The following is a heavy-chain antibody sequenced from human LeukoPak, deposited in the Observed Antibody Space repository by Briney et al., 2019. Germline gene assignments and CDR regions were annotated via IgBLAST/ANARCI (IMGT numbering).Heavy chain of an antibody. CDR1: GYSFTSGHY. Sequence: PSETLSLTCSVSGYSFTSGHYRGWIRQPPGKGLEWIANICHTGSAHYNPSLKSRVTISVDTSKNQFSLKLSSVTAADTAVYYCARYCTSTTCILRGFDYWGQGTLVTVSS. J-gene: IGHJ4*02. V-gene: IGHV4-38-2*01. CDR3: ARYCTSTTCILRGFDY. D-gene: IGHD2-2*01. CDR2: ICHTGSA.